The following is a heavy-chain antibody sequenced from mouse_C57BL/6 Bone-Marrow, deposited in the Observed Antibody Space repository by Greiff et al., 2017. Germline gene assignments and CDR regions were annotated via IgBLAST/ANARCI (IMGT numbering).Heavy chain of an antibody. CDR2: ISRGSSTI. V-gene: IGHV5-17*01. J-gene: IGHJ1*03. CDR1: GFTFSDYG. Sequence: EVKLVESGGGLVKPGGSLKLSCAASGFTFSDYGMHWVRQAPEKGLEWVAYISRGSSTIYYADTLKGRFTITRDNAKNTLFLQMTSLTSEDTAMYYCARNNGSSFRDFDVWGTGTTVTVSS. D-gene: IGHD1-1*01. CDR3: ARNNGSSFRDFDV.